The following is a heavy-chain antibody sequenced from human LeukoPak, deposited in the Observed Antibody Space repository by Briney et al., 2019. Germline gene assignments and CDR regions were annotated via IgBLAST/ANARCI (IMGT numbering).Heavy chain of an antibody. D-gene: IGHD3-22*01. J-gene: IGHJ4*02. CDR1: GFTFSSYP. Sequence: GGSLRLSCAASGFTFSSYPMHWVRRAPGKGLEWVAVISYDGSNKYYADSVKGRFTISRDNSKNTLYLQMNSLRAEDTAVFYCARAPPPSDSSGYYLGYYFDYWGQGTLVTVSS. CDR2: ISYDGSNK. CDR3: ARAPPPSDSSGYYLGYYFDY. V-gene: IGHV3-30-3*01.